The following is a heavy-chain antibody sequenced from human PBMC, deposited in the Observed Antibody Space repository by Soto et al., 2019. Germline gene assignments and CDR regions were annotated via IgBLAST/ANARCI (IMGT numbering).Heavy chain of an antibody. Sequence: GGSLRLSCAASEFNLSSYSMHWVRQAPGKGLEWVAVISYDGSNKYYADSVKGRFTISRDNSKNTLYLQMNSLRAEDTAVYYCARDVESGSSQYYYYYYGMDVWGQGNTVTVSS. CDR2: ISYDGSNK. D-gene: IGHD1-26*01. CDR3: ARDVESGSSQYYYYYYGMDV. J-gene: IGHJ6*02. V-gene: IGHV3-30-3*01. CDR1: EFNLSSYS.